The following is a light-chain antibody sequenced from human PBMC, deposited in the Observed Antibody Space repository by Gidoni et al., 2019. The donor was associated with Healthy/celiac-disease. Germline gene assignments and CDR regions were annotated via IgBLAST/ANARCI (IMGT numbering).Light chain of an antibody. Sequence: DIVLTQSPATLPLSPGERATLSCRASQSVSSYLAWYQQKPGQAPRLLIYDASNRATGIPARFSGSGSGTDFTLTISSLEPEDFAFYYCQQRSNWPITFGQXTRLEIK. V-gene: IGKV3-11*01. CDR2: DAS. CDR3: QQRSNWPIT. J-gene: IGKJ5*01. CDR1: QSVSSY.